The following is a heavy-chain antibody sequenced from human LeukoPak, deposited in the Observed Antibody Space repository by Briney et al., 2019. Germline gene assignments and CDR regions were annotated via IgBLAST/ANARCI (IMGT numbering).Heavy chain of an antibody. CDR3: SCQDSSGWYPLWY. V-gene: IGHV1-3*01. Sequence: ASVKVSCKASGYTFTSYAMHWVRQAPGQRLEWMGWITASNGNTKYSQRFQGRVTITRDTSASTAYMELSSLRSEDKAVYYCSCQDSSGWYPLWYWGQGTLVTVSS. D-gene: IGHD6-19*01. CDR2: ITASNGNT. J-gene: IGHJ4*02. CDR1: GYTFTSYA.